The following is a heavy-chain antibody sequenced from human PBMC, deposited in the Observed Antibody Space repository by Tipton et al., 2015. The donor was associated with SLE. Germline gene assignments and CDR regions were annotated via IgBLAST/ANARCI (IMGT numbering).Heavy chain of an antibody. CDR3: ASSLIVADAGDAFDI. J-gene: IGHJ3*02. CDR1: GGSISSGYYY. V-gene: IGHV4-61*01. D-gene: IGHD5-12*01. Sequence: TLSLTCTVSGGSISSGYYYWSWIRQPPGKGLEWIGEINHSGSTNYNPSLKSRVTISVDTSKNQFSLKLSSVTAADTAVYYCASSLIVADAGDAFDIWGQGTMVTVSS. CDR2: INHSGST.